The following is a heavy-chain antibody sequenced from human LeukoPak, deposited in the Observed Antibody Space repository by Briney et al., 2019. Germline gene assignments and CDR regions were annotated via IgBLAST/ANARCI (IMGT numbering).Heavy chain of an antibody. V-gene: IGHV1-69*06. Sequence: GAPVKVSCKASGGTFSSYAISWVRQAPGQGLEWMGGIIPIFGTANYAQKFQGRVTITADKSTSTAYMELSSLRSEDTAVYYCARGHPTYDILTGIQNNWFDPWGQGTLVTVSS. J-gene: IGHJ5*02. CDR2: IIPIFGTA. D-gene: IGHD3-9*01. CDR1: GGTFSSYA. CDR3: ARGHPTYDILTGIQNNWFDP.